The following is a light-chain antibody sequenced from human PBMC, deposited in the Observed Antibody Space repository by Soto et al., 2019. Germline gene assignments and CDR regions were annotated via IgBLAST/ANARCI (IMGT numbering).Light chain of an antibody. V-gene: IGKV3-20*01. CDR1: QSVSSSY. Sequence: EIVLTQSPGTLSLSPGERATLSCRASQSVSSSYLAWYQQKPGQAPRLLIYGASSRATGIPDRFSGSGSGTDSTLTISRLEPEDFAVYYCQQYGSSPPTVGGGTKVEIK. CDR3: QQYGSSPPT. CDR2: GAS. J-gene: IGKJ4*01.